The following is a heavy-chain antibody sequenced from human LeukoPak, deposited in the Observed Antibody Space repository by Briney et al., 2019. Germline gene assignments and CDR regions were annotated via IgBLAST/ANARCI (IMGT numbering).Heavy chain of an antibody. CDR1: GYSFTSYW. CDR3: ARHSSRYSGYDLNDAFDI. Sequence: KPGESLRISCKGSGYSFTSYWISWVRQMPGKGLEWMGRIDPSDSYTNYSPSFQGHVTISGDKSISTAYLQWSSLKASDTAMYYCARHSSRYSGYDLNDAFDIWGQGTMVTVSS. CDR2: IDPSDSYT. D-gene: IGHD5-12*01. J-gene: IGHJ3*02. V-gene: IGHV5-10-1*01.